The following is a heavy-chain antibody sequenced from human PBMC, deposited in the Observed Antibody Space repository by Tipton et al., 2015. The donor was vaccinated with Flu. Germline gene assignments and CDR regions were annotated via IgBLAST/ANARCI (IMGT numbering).Heavy chain of an antibody. CDR3: ASNPRSMVRGQGRDPPDY. D-gene: IGHD3-10*01. V-gene: IGHV4-30-4*01. J-gene: IGHJ4*02. CDR1: GGSISSGDYY. Sequence: TLSLTCTVSGGSISSGDYYWSWIRQPPGKGLEWIGYIYYSGSTYYNPSLKSRVTISVDTSKNQFSLQLSSVTAADTAVYYCASNPRSMVRGQGRDPPDYWGQGTLVTVSS. CDR2: IYYSGST.